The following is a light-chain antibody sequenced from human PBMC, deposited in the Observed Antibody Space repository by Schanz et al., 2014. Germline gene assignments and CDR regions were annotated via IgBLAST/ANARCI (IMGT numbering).Light chain of an antibody. J-gene: IGLJ2*01. CDR3: QSYDNSLSVVV. Sequence: QSALTQPASVSGSPGQSITISCTATSSDVGRYNLVSWYQQHPGKAPKLMIYDVSNRPSGVSNRFSGSKSGNTASLTISGLQAEDEADYYCQSYDNSLSVVVFGGGTKLTVL. CDR2: DVS. V-gene: IGLV2-14*03. CDR1: SSDVGRYNL.